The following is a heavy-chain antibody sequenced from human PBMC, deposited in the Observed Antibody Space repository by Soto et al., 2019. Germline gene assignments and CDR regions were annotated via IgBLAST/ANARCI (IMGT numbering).Heavy chain of an antibody. Sequence: PSETLSLTCAVSGYSISSGYYWGWIRQPPGKGLEWIGSIYHSGNTYYNPSLKSRVTISLDTSKTQFSLKLSSVTAADTAVYYCARGADIEATTGDAFDIWGQGTRVTVSS. J-gene: IGHJ3*02. CDR3: ARGADIEATTGDAFDI. V-gene: IGHV4-38-2*01. D-gene: IGHD5-12*01. CDR1: GYSISSGYY. CDR2: IYHSGNT.